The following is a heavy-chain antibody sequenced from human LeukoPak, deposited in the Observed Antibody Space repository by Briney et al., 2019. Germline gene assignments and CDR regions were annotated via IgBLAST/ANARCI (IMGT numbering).Heavy chain of an antibody. Sequence: GASVKVSCKASGYTFTGYYMHWVRQAPGQGLEWMGWINPNSGGTNYAQKFRGRVTMTRDTSISTAYMELSRLRSDDTAVYYCASGYCSGGSCYRSTIQHWGQGTLVTVSS. CDR3: ASGYCSGGSCYRSTIQH. CDR2: INPNSGGT. V-gene: IGHV1-2*02. CDR1: GYTFTGYY. D-gene: IGHD2-15*01. J-gene: IGHJ1*01.